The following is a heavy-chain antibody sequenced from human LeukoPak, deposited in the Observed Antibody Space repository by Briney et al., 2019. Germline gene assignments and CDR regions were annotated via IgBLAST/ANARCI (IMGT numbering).Heavy chain of an antibody. CDR1: GGSISSYY. Sequence: SGTLSLTCTVSGGSISSYYWSWIRQPPGKGLEWIGYIYYSGSTNYNPSLKSRVTISVDTSKNQFSLKLSSVTAADTAVYYCARSSHIAAAGTGPYYYYYYYMDVWGKGTTVTVSS. V-gene: IGHV4-59*01. CDR3: ARSSHIAAAGTGPYYYYYYYMDV. J-gene: IGHJ6*03. CDR2: IYYSGST. D-gene: IGHD6-13*01.